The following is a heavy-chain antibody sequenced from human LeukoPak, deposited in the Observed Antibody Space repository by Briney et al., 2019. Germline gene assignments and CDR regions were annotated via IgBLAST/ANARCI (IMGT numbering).Heavy chain of an antibody. D-gene: IGHD6-19*01. Sequence: SGGSLRLPCAASGFTFSSYAMSWVRQAPGKGLEWVSAISGSGGSTYYADSVKGRFTISRDNSKNTLYLQMNSLRAEDTAVYYCAKDHVSGWYILEYDYWGQGTLVTVSS. J-gene: IGHJ4*02. V-gene: IGHV3-23*01. CDR2: ISGSGGST. CDR1: GFTFSSYA. CDR3: AKDHVSGWYILEYDY.